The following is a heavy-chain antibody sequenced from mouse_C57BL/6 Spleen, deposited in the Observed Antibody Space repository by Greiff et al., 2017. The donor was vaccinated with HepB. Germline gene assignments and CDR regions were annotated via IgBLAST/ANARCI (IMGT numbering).Heavy chain of an antibody. V-gene: IGHV1-20*01. D-gene: IGHD1-1*01. Sequence: DVKLQESGPELVKPGDSVKISCKASGYSFTGYFMNWVMQSHGKSLEWIGRINPYNGDTFYNQKFKGKATLTVDKSSSTAHMELRSLTSEDSAVYYCARWAYYGSSYGYFDVWGTGTTVTVSS. CDR1: GYSFTGYF. J-gene: IGHJ1*03. CDR2: INPYNGDT. CDR3: ARWAYYGSSYGYFDV.